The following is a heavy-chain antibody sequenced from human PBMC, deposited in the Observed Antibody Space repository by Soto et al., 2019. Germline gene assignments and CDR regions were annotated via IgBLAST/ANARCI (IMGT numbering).Heavy chain of an antibody. J-gene: IGHJ6*03. CDR1: GYTFTSYA. CDR2: INAGNGNT. V-gene: IGHV1-3*01. CDR3: ARDRRKDYYYYMDV. Sequence: QVQLVQSGAEVKKPGASVKVSCKASGYTFTSYAMHWVRQAPGQRLEWMGWINAGNGNTKYSQKLQGRVTITRDTSASTAYMELSSLRSEDTAVYYCARDRRKDYYYYMDVWGKGTTVTVSS.